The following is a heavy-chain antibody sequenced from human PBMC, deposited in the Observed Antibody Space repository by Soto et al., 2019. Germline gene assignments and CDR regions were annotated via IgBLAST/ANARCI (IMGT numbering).Heavy chain of an antibody. J-gene: IGHJ4*02. Sequence: GGSPRLSCAASGFTFRNYAMNWVRQAPGKGLEWVSVVIRSGADTYYADSVKGRFTISRDNSKNTLYLQMNSLRAEDTAIYYCARDYSGSYDYWGQGTLVTVSS. CDR1: GFTFRNYA. D-gene: IGHD1-26*01. CDR3: ARDYSGSYDY. V-gene: IGHV3-23*01. CDR2: VIRSGADT.